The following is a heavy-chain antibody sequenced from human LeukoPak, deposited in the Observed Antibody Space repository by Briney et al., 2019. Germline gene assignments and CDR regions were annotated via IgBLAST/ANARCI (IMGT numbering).Heavy chain of an antibody. CDR2: FYYSGNT. D-gene: IGHD2-21*02. Sequence: SETLSLTCTVSGDSFSGGRYCWDWIRQPPGKGLEWIGSFYYSGNTYYSPSLKSRVTISVDTSKNQFSLRLTSVTAADTAVYYRARHTAPFDYFEFWGQGSLVTVSS. V-gene: IGHV4-39*01. CDR1: GDSFSGGRYC. J-gene: IGHJ4*02. CDR3: ARHTAPFDYFEF.